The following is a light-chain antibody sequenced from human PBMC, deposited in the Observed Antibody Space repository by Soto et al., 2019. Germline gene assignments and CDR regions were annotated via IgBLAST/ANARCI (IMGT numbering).Light chain of an antibody. CDR3: QQYGSSPPIT. V-gene: IGKV3-20*01. CDR1: QSLSSSY. Sequence: DIVLTQSPCTLSLSPGERATLSCRASQSLSSSYLAWYQQKPGQAPRLLIYGASSRATGIPDRFSGSGSGTDFTLTISRLEPEDFTVYYCQQYGSSPPITFGQGTRLEIK. CDR2: GAS. J-gene: IGKJ5*01.